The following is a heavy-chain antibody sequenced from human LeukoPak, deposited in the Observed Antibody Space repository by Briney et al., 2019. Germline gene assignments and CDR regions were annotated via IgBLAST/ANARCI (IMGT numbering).Heavy chain of an antibody. D-gene: IGHD3-3*01. V-gene: IGHV3-20*04. CDR1: GFTFDDYG. Sequence: GGSLRFSCAAYGFTFDDYGMGWDRQAPGKGLEWVSGVNWNGGSTGYADSVKGPFTISRDNDKNSLYLQMNSLRAEDTAVYYCARGRPYDFWSGYYYYYMDVWGKGTTVTVSS. CDR2: VNWNGGST. CDR3: ARGRPYDFWSGYYYYYMDV. J-gene: IGHJ6*03.